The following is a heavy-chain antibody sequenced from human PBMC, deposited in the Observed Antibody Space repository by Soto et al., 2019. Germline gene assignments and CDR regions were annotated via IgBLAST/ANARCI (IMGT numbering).Heavy chain of an antibody. CDR1: GGSISSYY. CDR3: ARSLGDFWSGYYTHFDY. Sequence: PSETLSLTCTVSGGSISSYYWSWIRQPPGKGLEWIGYIYYSGSTNYNPSLKSRVTISVDTSKNQFSLKLSSVTAADTAVYYCARSLGDFWSGYYTHFDYWGQGTLVTVS. D-gene: IGHD3-3*01. CDR2: IYYSGST. V-gene: IGHV4-59*01. J-gene: IGHJ4*02.